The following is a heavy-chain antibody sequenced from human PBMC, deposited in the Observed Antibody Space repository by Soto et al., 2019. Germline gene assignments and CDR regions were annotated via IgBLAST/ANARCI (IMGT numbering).Heavy chain of an antibody. J-gene: IGHJ6*02. Sequence: QVQLVQSGAEVKKPGSSVKVPCKASGGTFSSYAISWVRQAPGQGLEWMGGIIPIFGTANYAQKFQGRVTITADKSTSTAYMELSSLRSEDTAVYYCARAHAPLRIAARHNNYYYYYGMDVWGQGTTVTVSS. V-gene: IGHV1-69*06. CDR2: IIPIFGTA. CDR3: ARAHAPLRIAARHNNYYYYYGMDV. CDR1: GGTFSSYA. D-gene: IGHD6-6*01.